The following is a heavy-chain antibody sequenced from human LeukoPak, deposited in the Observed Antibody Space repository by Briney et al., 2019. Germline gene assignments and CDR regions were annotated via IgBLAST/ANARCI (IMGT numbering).Heavy chain of an antibody. CDR2: IYYSGST. V-gene: IGHV4-59*08. CDR3: VRHRVEASDFDY. CDR1: SGSISGYY. Sequence: SETLSLTCTISSGSISGYYWSWIRQPPGKGPEWIGYIYYSGSTNYSPSLKSRVTISVDTSKNQFSLKLSSVTAADTAVYYCVRHRVEASDFDYWGQGTLVTVSS. J-gene: IGHJ4*02. D-gene: IGHD3-10*01.